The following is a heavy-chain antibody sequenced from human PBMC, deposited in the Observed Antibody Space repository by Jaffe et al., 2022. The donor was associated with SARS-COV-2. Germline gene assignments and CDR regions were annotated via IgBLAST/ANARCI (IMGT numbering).Heavy chain of an antibody. J-gene: IGHJ4*02. CDR3: HTMGFDY. D-gene: IGHD3-10*01. CDR2: ISYDGSNK. V-gene: IGHV3-30-3*01. CDR1: GFTFSSYA. Sequence: QVQLVESGGGVVQPGRSLRLSCAASGFTFSSYAMHWVRQAPGKGLEWVAVISYDGSNKYYADSVKGRFTISRDNSKNTLYLQMNSLRAEDTAVYYCHTMGFDYWGQGTLVTVSS.